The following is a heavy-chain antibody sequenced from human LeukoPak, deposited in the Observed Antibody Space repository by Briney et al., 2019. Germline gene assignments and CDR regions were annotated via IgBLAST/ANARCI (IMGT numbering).Heavy chain of an antibody. J-gene: IGHJ4*02. CDR2: INPNSGGT. CDR1: GYRFTDYY. D-gene: IGHD6-19*01. Sequence: ASVKVSCKASGYRFTDYYIHWLRQAPGQGPEWMGWINPNSGGTNYAQKFQGRVTMTRDTSISTAYMELSRLRSDDTAVYYCARDRTGEGWPDYWGQGTLVTVSS. V-gene: IGHV1-2*02. CDR3: ARDRTGEGWPDY.